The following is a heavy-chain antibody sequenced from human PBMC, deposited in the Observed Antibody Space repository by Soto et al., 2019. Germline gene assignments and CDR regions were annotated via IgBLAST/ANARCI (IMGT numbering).Heavy chain of an antibody. Sequence: GGSLRLSCAASGFALSNYAMGWVRQAPGKGLEWVSSISTSIGATYYADSVKGRFTISRDDSKDTLYLQMNSLRAEDTAVYYCARDPGKQQLVYYYYYGMDVWGQGTTVTVSS. CDR3: ARDPGKQQLVYYYYYGMDV. CDR1: GFALSNYA. D-gene: IGHD6-13*01. J-gene: IGHJ6*02. CDR2: ISTSIGAT. V-gene: IGHV3-23*01.